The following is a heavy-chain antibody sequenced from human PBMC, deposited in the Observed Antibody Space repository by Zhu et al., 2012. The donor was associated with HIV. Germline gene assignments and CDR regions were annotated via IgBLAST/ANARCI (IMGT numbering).Heavy chain of an antibody. V-gene: IGHV4-59*01. J-gene: IGHJ6*03. CDR1: GGSISSYY. Sequence: QVQLQESGPGLVKPSETLSLTCTVSGGSISSYYWSWIRQPPGKGLEWIGYIYYSGSTNYNPSLKSRVTISVDTSKNQFSLKLSSVTAADTAVYYCARDRPYYYYMDAWGKGTAVTVSS. CDR3: ARDRPYYYYMDA. CDR2: IYYSGST.